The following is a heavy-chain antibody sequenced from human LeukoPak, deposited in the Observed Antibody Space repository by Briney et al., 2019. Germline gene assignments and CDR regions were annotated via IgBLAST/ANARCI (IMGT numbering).Heavy chain of an antibody. CDR2: ISGSGGST. V-gene: IGHV3-23*01. D-gene: IGHD2-8*01. CDR1: GFTFSSYA. Sequence: GGSLRLSCAASGFTFSSYAMSWVRQAPGKGLEWVSAISGSGGSTYYADSVKGRFTISRDNSKNTLYLQMNSLRAEDTAVYYCAREWGTDCTNGVCYSPRYFDYWGQGTLVTVSS. CDR3: AREWGTDCTNGVCYSPRYFDY. J-gene: IGHJ4*02.